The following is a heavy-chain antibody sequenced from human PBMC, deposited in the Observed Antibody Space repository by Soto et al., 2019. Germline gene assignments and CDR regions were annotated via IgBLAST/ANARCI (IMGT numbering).Heavy chain of an antibody. V-gene: IGHV3-30*18. Sequence: QVQLVESGGGVVQPGRSLRLSCAASGFTFSSYGMHWVRQAPGKGLEWVAVISYDGSNKYYADSVKGRFTISRDNSKNTLYLQMNSLRAEDTAVYYCAKDVSAVASTEDYWGQGTLVTVSS. D-gene: IGHD6-19*01. CDR1: GFTFSSYG. CDR3: AKDVSAVASTEDY. J-gene: IGHJ4*02. CDR2: ISYDGSNK.